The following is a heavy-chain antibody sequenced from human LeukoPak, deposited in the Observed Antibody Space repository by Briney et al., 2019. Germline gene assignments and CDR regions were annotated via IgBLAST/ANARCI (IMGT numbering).Heavy chain of an antibody. J-gene: IGHJ4*02. CDR3: ARSRLGQWLAPSFDY. CDR2: INHSGST. D-gene: IGHD6-19*01. Sequence: NPSETLSLTCAVYGGSFSGYYWSWIRQPPGKGLEWIGEINHSGSTNYNPSLKSRVTISVETSKNQFSLKLGSVTAADTAVYYCARSRLGQWLAPSFDYWGQGTLVTVSS. CDR1: GGSFSGYY. V-gene: IGHV4-34*01.